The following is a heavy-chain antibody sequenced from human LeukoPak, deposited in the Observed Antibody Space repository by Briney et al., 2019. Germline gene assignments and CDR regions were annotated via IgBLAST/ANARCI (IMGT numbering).Heavy chain of an antibody. CDR3: ARGNIAAAGIHY. CDR2: INGDGSST. D-gene: IGHD6-13*01. Sequence: GGSLRLSCAASGFTFCSYWMHWVRQAPGKGLVWVSRINGDGSSTTYVDSVMGRFTISRDNAKNTLYLQMNSVRAEDTAVYYCARGNIAAAGIHYWGQGTLVIVSS. CDR1: GFTFCSYW. V-gene: IGHV3-74*01. J-gene: IGHJ4*02.